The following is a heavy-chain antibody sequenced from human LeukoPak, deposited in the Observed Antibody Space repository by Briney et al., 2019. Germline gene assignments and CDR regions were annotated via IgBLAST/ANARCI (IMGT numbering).Heavy chain of an antibody. D-gene: IGHD6-19*01. CDR3: ARSGSGYYFDY. CDR1: GGTFSSYA. V-gene: IGHV1-24*01. Sequence: GASVKVSCKASGGTFSSYAISWVRQAPGKGLEWMGGFDPEDGETIYAQKFQGRVTMTEDTSTDTAYMELSSLRSEDTAVYYCARSGSGYYFDYWGQGTLVTVSS. CDR2: FDPEDGET. J-gene: IGHJ4*02.